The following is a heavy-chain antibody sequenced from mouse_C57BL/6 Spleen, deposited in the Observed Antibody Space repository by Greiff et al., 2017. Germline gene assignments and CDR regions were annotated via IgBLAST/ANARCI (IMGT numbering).Heavy chain of an antibody. CDR3: AREGLKGPWFAY. V-gene: IGHV1-82*01. D-gene: IGHD1-3*01. CDR2: IYPGDGDT. Sequence: QLKESGPELVKPGASVKISCKASGYAFSSSWMNWVKQRPGKGLEWIGRIYPGDGDTNYNGKFKGKATLTADKSSSTAYMQLSSLTSEDSAVYFCAREGLKGPWFAYWGQGTLVTVSA. J-gene: IGHJ3*01. CDR1: GYAFSSSW.